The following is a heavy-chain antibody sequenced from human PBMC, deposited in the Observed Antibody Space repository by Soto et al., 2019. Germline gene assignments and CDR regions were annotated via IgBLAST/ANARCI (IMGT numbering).Heavy chain of an antibody. J-gene: IGHJ3*02. V-gene: IGHV3-30*18. CDR1: GFTFSSYG. CDR3: AKGWRPAAIKDGAFDI. CDR2: ISYDGSNK. Sequence: GGSLRLSCAASGFTFSSYGMHWVRQAPGKGLEWVAVISYDGSNKYYADSVKGRFTISRDNSKNTLYLQMNSLRAEDTAVYYCAKGWRPAAIKDGAFDIWGQGTMVTVSS. D-gene: IGHD2-2*01.